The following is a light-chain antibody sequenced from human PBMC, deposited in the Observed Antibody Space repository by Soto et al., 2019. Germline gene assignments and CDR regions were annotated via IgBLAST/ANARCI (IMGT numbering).Light chain of an antibody. CDR2: DAS. V-gene: IGKV3-11*02. Sequence: EILLAQSPATLSLSPGERATLSCKASQDVSIFLAWYQQKPGQAPRLLIHDASNRATGVPARFSGSGSGRDFTLNITSLEPEDFAVYYCQPRSTWLYTFGQGTQLEV. CDR1: QDVSIF. J-gene: IGKJ2*01. CDR3: QPRSTWLYT.